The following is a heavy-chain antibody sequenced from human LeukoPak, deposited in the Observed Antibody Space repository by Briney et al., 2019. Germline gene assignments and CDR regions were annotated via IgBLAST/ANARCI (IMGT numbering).Heavy chain of an antibody. D-gene: IGHD2-2*01. J-gene: IGHJ6*02. Sequence: SVKVSCKASGGTFSSYAISWVRQAPGQGLEWMGRIIPILGIANYAQKFQGRVTITADKSTSTAYMELSSLRSEDTAVYYCARDGRAGNFNCCSRHPHPIIPKFHYYRMEVWGPGTKV. CDR2: IIPILGIA. V-gene: IGHV1-69*04. CDR1: GGTFSSYA. CDR3: ARDGRAGNFNCCSRHPHPIIPKFHYYRMEV.